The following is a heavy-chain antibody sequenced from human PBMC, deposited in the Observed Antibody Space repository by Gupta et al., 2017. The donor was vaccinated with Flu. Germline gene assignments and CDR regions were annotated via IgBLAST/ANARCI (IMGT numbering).Heavy chain of an antibody. D-gene: IGHD3-16*01. CDR3: AKWGYAEAGSFDYFEN. J-gene: IGHJ4*02. CDR2: IYYSGSN. CDR1: GGSINNYY. Sequence: QVQLQESGPGLVKPSETLSLTCTVSGGSINNYYWSWIRQPPGKGLEFVGHIYYSGSNQYNPARKKRVTISIDTYMQQCYLKLIYVKDEEKAVYYCAKWGYAEAGSFDYFENWGQGTLVTVSS. V-gene: IGHV4-59*01.